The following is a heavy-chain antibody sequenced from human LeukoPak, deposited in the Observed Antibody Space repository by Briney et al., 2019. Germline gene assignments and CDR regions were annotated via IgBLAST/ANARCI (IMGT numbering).Heavy chain of an antibody. CDR2: INPNSGGT. CDR1: GYTFTGYY. D-gene: IGHD2-2*02. J-gene: IGHJ3*02. Sequence: GASVKVSCKASGYTFTGYYMHWVRQAPGQGLEWMGWINPNSGGTNYAQKFQGRVTMTRDTSISTAYMELSRLRSDDTVVYYCARGHLGYCSSTSCYTLNAFDIWGQGTMVTVSS. CDR3: ARGHLGYCSSTSCYTLNAFDI. V-gene: IGHV1-2*02.